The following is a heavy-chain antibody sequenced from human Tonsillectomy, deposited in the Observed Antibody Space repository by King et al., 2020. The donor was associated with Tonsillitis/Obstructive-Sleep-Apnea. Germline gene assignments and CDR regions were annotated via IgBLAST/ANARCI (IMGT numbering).Heavy chain of an antibody. D-gene: IGHD3-9*01. CDR3: ARHYFPFPFDY. CDR2: IYYSGST. Sequence: QLQESGPGLVKPSETLSLTCTVSGGSISSSSYYWGWIRQPPGKGLEWIGSIYYSGSTYYNPSLKSRVTISVDTSKNKFSLKLSSVTAADTAVYYCARHYFPFPFDYWGQGTLVTVSS. J-gene: IGHJ4*02. V-gene: IGHV4-39*01. CDR1: GGSISSSSYY.